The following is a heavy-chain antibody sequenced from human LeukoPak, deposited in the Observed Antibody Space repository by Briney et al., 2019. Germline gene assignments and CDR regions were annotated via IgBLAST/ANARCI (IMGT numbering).Heavy chain of an antibody. Sequence: GSLRLSCAASGFTFSSYWMSWVRQPPGKGLEWIGEIYHSGSTNYNPSLKSRVTISVDKFKNQFSLKLSSVTAADTAVYYCARVGGYSSGWYEVGYYYYYYMDVWGKGTTVTVSS. CDR2: IYHSGST. D-gene: IGHD6-19*01. CDR3: ARVGGYSSGWYEVGYYYYYYMDV. V-gene: IGHV4-4*02. J-gene: IGHJ6*03. CDR1: GFTFSSYW.